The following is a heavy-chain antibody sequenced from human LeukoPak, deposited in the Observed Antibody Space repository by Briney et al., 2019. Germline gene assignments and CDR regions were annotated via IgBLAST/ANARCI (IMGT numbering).Heavy chain of an antibody. V-gene: IGHV3-48*03. J-gene: IGHJ4*02. CDR1: GFTFSSYE. CDR3: VCGHTLDDRGGFDY. CDR2: ISSSGSTI. Sequence: QAGGSLRLSCAASGFTFSSYEMNWVRQAPGKGLEWVSYISSSGSTIYYADSVKGRFTISRDNAKNSLYLQMNSLRAEDTAVYYCVCGHTLDDRGGFDYWGQGTLVTVSS. D-gene: IGHD3-10*01.